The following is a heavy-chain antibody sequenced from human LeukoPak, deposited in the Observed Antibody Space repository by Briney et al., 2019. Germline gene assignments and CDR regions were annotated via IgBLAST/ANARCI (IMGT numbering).Heavy chain of an antibody. Sequence: GGSRRLSCEVSGFTFSSHAMGWVRQAPGEGLEWVSVISGGGGSTYYADSLKGRFTISRDNSKNTLYLQMNSLGAEDTAVYYCAKEVAIPVAVDAFERWGQGTLVTVSS. V-gene: IGHV3-23*01. J-gene: IGHJ3*02. D-gene: IGHD6-19*01. CDR3: AKEVAIPVAVDAFER. CDR2: ISGGGGST. CDR1: GFTFSSHA.